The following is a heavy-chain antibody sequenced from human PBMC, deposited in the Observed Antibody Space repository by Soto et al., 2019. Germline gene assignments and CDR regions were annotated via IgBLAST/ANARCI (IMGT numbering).Heavy chain of an antibody. CDR2: IIPIFDTA. CDR3: ARLYYCDSSGYHDDY. V-gene: IGHV1-69*12. Sequence: QVQLVQSGAEVKKPGSSVKISCKASGGTFNSYAISWVRQAPGQGLEWMGGIIPIFDTANYAQKFQGRVTVTADESTSTAYMELSSLRSDDTAVYYCARLYYCDSSGYHDDYWGQGTLVSVSS. J-gene: IGHJ4*02. D-gene: IGHD3-22*01. CDR1: GGTFNSYA.